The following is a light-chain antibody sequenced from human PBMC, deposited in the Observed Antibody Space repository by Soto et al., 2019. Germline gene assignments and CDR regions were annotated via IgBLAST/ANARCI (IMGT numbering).Light chain of an antibody. J-gene: IGKJ4*01. CDR2: GAS. Sequence: EIVMTQSPAALSVSPGERATLSCRASQSISSNLAWYQQRPGQAPRLLIYGASTRATGVPARFSGSGSGTEFTLTINSLQSEDFAIYYCQQYNQWPLTFGGGTTGDIK. CDR1: QSISSN. V-gene: IGKV3-15*01. CDR3: QQYNQWPLT.